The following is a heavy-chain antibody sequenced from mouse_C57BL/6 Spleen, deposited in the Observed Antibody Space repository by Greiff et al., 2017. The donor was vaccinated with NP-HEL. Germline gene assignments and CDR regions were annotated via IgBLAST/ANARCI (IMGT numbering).Heavy chain of an antibody. Sequence: QVHVKQSGPELVKPGASVKISCKASGYAFSSSWMNWVKQRPGKGLEWIGRIYPGDGDTNYNGKFKGKATLTADKSSSTAYMQLSSLTSEDSAVYFCARSGIYDGYYGGYFDVWGTGTTVTVSS. CDR2: IYPGDGDT. J-gene: IGHJ1*03. CDR3: ARSGIYDGYYGGYFDV. CDR1: GYAFSSSW. V-gene: IGHV1-82*01. D-gene: IGHD2-3*01.